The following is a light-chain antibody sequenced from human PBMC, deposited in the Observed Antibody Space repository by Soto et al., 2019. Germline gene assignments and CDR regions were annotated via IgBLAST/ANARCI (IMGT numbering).Light chain of an antibody. CDR3: QSYDSSLSVV. V-gene: IGLV1-40*01. CDR1: TSNIGAGYD. Sequence: QSVLTQPPSVSGAPGPRVTISCTGSTSNIGAGYDVQWYQQIPGTAPKVLIYGNNNRPSEVPDRFSGSKSGTSASLAITGLQVEDEADYYCQSYDSSLSVVFGGGTKLTVL. CDR2: GNN. J-gene: IGLJ2*01.